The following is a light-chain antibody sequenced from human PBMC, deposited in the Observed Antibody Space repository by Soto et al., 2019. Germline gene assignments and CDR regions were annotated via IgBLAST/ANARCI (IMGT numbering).Light chain of an antibody. J-gene: IGKJ1*01. V-gene: IGKV1-5*03. CDR3: QQYKSYSRT. CDR2: KAS. CDR1: QSISSW. Sequence: DIQITQTPSTLSASVGDRGTITCRASQSISSWLAWYQQKPGKAPKLLIYKASSLESGVPSRFSGSGSGTEFTLTISSLQPDDFATYYCQQYKSYSRTFGQGTKVDI.